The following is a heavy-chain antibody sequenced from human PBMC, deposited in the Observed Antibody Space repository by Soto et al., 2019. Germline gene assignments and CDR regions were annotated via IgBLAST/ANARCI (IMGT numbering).Heavy chain of an antibody. CDR3: ARGIWSGYRDYWYFDL. J-gene: IGHJ2*01. CDR2: IIPIFGTA. Sequence: QVQLVQSGAEVKKPGSSVKVSCKPSGGTLSSYAISWVRQAPGQGLEWMGGIIPIFGTANYAQKFQGRVTITADESTSTAYMELSSLRSEDTAVYYCARGIWSGYRDYWYFDLWGRGTLVTVSS. D-gene: IGHD3-3*01. V-gene: IGHV1-69*12. CDR1: GGTLSSYA.